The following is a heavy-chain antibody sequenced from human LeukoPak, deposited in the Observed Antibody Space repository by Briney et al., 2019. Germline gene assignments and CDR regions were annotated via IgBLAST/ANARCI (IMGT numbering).Heavy chain of an antibody. CDR3: ARGGPLTGYYFRDVPHLFDY. J-gene: IGHJ4*02. V-gene: IGHV4-4*07. CDR2: VYSRGST. Sequence: PSETLSLTCTVSGGSISSYYWSWIRQPAGKGLEWIGRVYSRGSTNYNPSLKSRVTISVDTSKNQFSLKLSSVTAADTAVYYCARGGPLTGYYFRDVPHLFDYWGQGTLVTVSS. D-gene: IGHD3-9*01. CDR1: GGSISSYY.